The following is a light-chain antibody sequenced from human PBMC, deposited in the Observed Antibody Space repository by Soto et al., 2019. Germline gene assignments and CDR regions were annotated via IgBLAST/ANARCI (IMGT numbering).Light chain of an antibody. CDR1: QSVSSSY. CDR3: QQYGISVYT. CDR2: GAS. Sequence: EIVLTQSPGTLSLSPGERATLSCRASQSVSSSYLAWYQQKPGQAPSLLIYGASSRATGIPDRFSGSGSGTDFTLTISILEHEDFAVYYCQQYGISVYTFGHGNKLES. J-gene: IGKJ2*01. V-gene: IGKV3-20*01.